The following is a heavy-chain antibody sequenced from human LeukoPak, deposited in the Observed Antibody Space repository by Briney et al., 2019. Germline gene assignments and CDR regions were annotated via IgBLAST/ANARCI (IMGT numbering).Heavy chain of an antibody. CDR2: ISGSGGST. CDR3: AKDRDITIFGVVSLFDY. J-gene: IGHJ4*02. V-gene: IGHV3-23*01. CDR1: GFTFSSYA. Sequence: GSLRLSCAAFGFTFSSYAMNWVRQAPGKGLEWVSVISGSGGSTYYADSVKGRFIISRDNSKNTLYLQMNSLRAEDTAVYYCAKDRDITIFGVVSLFDYWGQGTLVTVSS. D-gene: IGHD3-3*01.